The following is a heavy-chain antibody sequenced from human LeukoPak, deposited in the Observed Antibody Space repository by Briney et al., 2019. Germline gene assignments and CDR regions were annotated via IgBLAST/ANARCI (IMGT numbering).Heavy chain of an antibody. CDR1: GGTFSSYA. D-gene: IGHD6-6*01. J-gene: IGHJ4*02. CDR2: IIPILGIA. Sequence: ASVKVSCKASGGTFSSYAISWVRQAPGQGLEWMGRIIPILGIANYAQKFQGRVTITADKPTSTAYMELSSLRSEDTAVYYCASRKAAPALWVRFDYWGQGTLVTVSS. V-gene: IGHV1-69*04. CDR3: ASRKAAPALWVRFDY.